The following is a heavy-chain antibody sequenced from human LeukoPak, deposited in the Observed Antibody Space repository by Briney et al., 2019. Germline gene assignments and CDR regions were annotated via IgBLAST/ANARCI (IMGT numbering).Heavy chain of an antibody. CDR2: ISGSGVST. CDR3: AKDRGIGSSWYSGGFDI. CDR1: GLTFSSYA. D-gene: IGHD6-13*01. V-gene: IGHV3-23*01. Sequence: GGSLRLSCAVSGLTFSSYAMSWVRQAPGKGLEWVSLISGSGVSTYHADSVKGRSTISRDNSKNTLYLQMNSLRVEDTAVYYCAKDRGIGSSWYSGGFDIWGQGTMVTVSS. J-gene: IGHJ3*02.